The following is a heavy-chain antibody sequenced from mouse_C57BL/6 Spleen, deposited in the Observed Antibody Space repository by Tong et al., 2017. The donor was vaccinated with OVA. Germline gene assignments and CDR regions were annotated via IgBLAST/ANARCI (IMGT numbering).Heavy chain of an antibody. Sequence: VQLQESGPGLVAPSQSLSITCTVSGFSLTGYGVNWVRQPPGKGLEWLGMIWGDGSTDYNSALKSRLSISKDNSKSQVFLKMNSLQTDDTARYYCAREDSSGPYWYFDVWGAGTTVTVSS. CDR2: IWGDGST. J-gene: IGHJ1*01. CDR1: GFSLTGYG. CDR3: AREDSSGPYWYFDV. V-gene: IGHV2-6-7*01. D-gene: IGHD3-2*01.